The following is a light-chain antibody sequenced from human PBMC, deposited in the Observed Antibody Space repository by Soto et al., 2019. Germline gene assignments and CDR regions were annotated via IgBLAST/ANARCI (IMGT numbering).Light chain of an antibody. CDR3: QQRSRWPRDT. CDR1: QNVGHN. J-gene: IGKJ2*01. CDR2: AAS. Sequence: EVVLTQSPATLSLSPGESATLSCRASQNVGHNLAWYQQTPGQAPRLLIYAASDRATGIPARFRGSGSGTDFTLTITSVEPEDFAVYYCQQRSRWPRDTFGQGTKLEIK. V-gene: IGKV3-11*01.